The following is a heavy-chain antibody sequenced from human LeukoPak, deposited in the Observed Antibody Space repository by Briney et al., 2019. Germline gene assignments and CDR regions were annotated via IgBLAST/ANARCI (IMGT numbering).Heavy chain of an antibody. V-gene: IGHV3-7*04. CDR2: IKQDGSEK. CDR3: ARGGLYWHI. Sequence: GGSLRLSCAASGITLSTYWMSWVRQAPGKGLEWVANIKQDGSEKNYVDSVKGRFTISRDNARNSLYLQTDSLRAEGTALYYCARGGLYWHIWGQGTMVTVSS. D-gene: IGHD2-15*01. J-gene: IGHJ3*02. CDR1: GITLSTYW.